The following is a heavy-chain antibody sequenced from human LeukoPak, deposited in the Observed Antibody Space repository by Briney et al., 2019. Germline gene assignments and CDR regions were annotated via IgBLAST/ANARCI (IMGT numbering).Heavy chain of an antibody. CDR3: ARVQWDRFDY. CDR1: GGSISSYY. J-gene: IGHJ4*02. Sequence: SETLSLTCTVSGGSISSYYWSWIRQPPGKGLEWIEYIYYSGSTNYNPSLKSRVTISVDTSKNQFSLKLSSVTAADTAVYYCARVQWDRFDYWGQGTLVTVSS. D-gene: IGHD1-26*01. CDR2: IYYSGST. V-gene: IGHV4-59*01.